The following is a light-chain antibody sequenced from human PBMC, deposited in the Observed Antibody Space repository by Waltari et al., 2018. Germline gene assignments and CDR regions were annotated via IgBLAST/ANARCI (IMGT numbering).Light chain of an antibody. J-gene: IGLJ2*01. CDR3: GSYRSGSTLV. V-gene: IGLV2-14*03. Sequence: QSALTQPASVSGSPGQSIAISCTGTSSHIGGPLHVSWYQQPPGKAPKIIIYNVHNRPSGVSDRFSGSKSGNTASLTISGLQAEDEADYYCGSYRSGSTLVFGGGTRLTVL. CDR2: NVH. CDR1: SSHIGGPLH.